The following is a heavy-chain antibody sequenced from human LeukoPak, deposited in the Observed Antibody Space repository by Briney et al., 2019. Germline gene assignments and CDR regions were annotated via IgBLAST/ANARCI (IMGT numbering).Heavy chain of an antibody. CDR3: ARARGYYDSSGYCFDY. CDR1: GYTFTSYG. J-gene: IGHJ4*02. D-gene: IGHD3-22*01. Sequence: ASVKVPCKASGYTFTSYGISWVRQAPGQGLEWMGWISACNGNTNYAQKLQGRVTMTTDTSTSTAYMELRSLRSDDTAVYYCARARGYYDSSGYCFDYWGQGTLVTVSS. CDR2: ISACNGNT. V-gene: IGHV1-18*01.